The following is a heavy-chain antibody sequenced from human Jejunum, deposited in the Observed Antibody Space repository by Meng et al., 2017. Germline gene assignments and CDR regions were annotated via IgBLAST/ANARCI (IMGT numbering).Heavy chain of an antibody. CDR1: GYSINSGYY. D-gene: IGHD7-27*01. J-gene: IGHJ4*02. CDR3: ASLNWGSPLEY. Sequence: SETLSLTCSVSGYSINSGYYWGWIRQPPGKGLEFIGTIYHSGTTYYNSSLKSRVTMSVDTSKNQFSLKLSSVTAADTAVYFCASLNWGSPLEYWGQGTLVNVSS. CDR2: IYHSGTT. V-gene: IGHV4-38-2*01.